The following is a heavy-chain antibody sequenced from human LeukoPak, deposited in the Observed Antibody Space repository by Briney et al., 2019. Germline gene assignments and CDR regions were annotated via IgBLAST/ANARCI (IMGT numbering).Heavy chain of an antibody. CDR1: GGSVSSGSYY. J-gene: IGHJ3*02. Sequence: LETLSLTCTVSGGSVSSGSYYWSWIRQPPGKGLEWIGYTYYSGSTNYNPSLKSRVTISVDTSKNQFSLKLSSVTAADTAVYYCARMRRYYDFWSGSDAFDIWGQGTMVTVSS. D-gene: IGHD3-3*01. CDR3: ARMRRYYDFWSGSDAFDI. V-gene: IGHV4-61*01. CDR2: TYYSGST.